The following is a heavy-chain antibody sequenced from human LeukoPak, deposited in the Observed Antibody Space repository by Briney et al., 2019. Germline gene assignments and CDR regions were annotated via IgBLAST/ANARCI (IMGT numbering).Heavy chain of an antibody. CDR2: LSGRGDSP. CDR3: AKGPHRDY. Sequence: GGSLRLSCAASGFTFSNYAMSWVRQAPGKGLEWVSSLSGRGDSPYYADSVKGRFTISRDNSKNTLYLQMHSLRVEDTAVYYCAKGPHRDYWGQGTLLTVSS. CDR1: GFTFSNYA. J-gene: IGHJ4*02. V-gene: IGHV3-23*01.